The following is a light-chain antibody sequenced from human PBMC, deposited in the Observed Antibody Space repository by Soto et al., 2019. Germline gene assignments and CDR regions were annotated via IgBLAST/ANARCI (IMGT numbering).Light chain of an antibody. CDR2: DAS. CDR3: QQYNSYSGM. Sequence: IQMTPSPSTLSASVGDRVTVTCRASQTIGSWLAWYQQKPGRVPKLLIFDASSLESGVPSRFSGNGSGTEFTLTISGLQPDDFASYYCQQYNSYSGMFGQGTKVDI. J-gene: IGKJ1*01. V-gene: IGKV1-5*01. CDR1: QTIGSW.